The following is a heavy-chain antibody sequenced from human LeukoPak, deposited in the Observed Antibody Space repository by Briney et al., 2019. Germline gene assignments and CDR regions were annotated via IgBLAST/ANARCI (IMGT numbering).Heavy chain of an antibody. J-gene: IGHJ4*02. CDR1: GFTFSSYW. Sequence: GGSLALSCAASGFTFSSYWMGWVRQAPGKGLEWVANIKQDGSEKYYVDSVKGRFTISRDNAKNSLYLQINSLRAEDTAVYYCARTHVLRFLEWLSYFDYWGQGTLVTVSS. V-gene: IGHV3-7*03. D-gene: IGHD3-3*01. CDR3: ARTHVLRFLEWLSYFDY. CDR2: IKQDGSEK.